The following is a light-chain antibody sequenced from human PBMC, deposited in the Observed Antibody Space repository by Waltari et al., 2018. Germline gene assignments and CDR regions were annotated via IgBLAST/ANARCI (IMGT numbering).Light chain of an antibody. CDR2: DAT. Sequence: QSALTQPASVSGSPGQSITISCTATSSDVGTYNFVSCYHQHPGKVPKLIIYDATARPSGVSSCFSGSKSGNTASLTISGLQAEDEGDYYCNSYTTSGTVVFGGGTKLTVL. CDR1: SSDVGTYNF. CDR3: NSYTTSGTVV. V-gene: IGLV2-14*03. J-gene: IGLJ2*01.